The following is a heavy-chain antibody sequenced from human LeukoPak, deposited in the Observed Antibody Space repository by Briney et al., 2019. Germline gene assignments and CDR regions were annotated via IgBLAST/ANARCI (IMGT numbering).Heavy chain of an antibody. CDR1: GFTFSSYS. J-gene: IGHJ4*02. CDR3: VKLSYDFWSGSFDY. CDR2: ISSSSSYI. Sequence: PGGSLRLSCAASGFTFSSYSMNWVRQAPGKGLEWVSSISSSSSYIYYADSVKGRFTISRDNAKNSLYLQMNSLRAEDTAVYYCVKLSYDFWSGSFDYWGQGTLVTVSS. D-gene: IGHD3-3*01. V-gene: IGHV3-21*01.